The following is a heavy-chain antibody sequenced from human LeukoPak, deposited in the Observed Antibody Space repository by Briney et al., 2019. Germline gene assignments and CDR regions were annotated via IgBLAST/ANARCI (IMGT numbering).Heavy chain of an antibody. CDR1: GFTFSSYW. J-gene: IGHJ5*02. V-gene: IGHV3-7*01. D-gene: IGHD6-19*01. CDR3: ARGTYSSGWSPPNWFDP. CDR2: IKQDGSEK. Sequence: GGSLRLSCAASGFTFSSYWMSWVRQAPGKGLEWVANIKQDGSEKYYVDSVKGRFTISRDNAKNSLYLQMNSLRAEDTAVYYCARGTYSSGWSPPNWFDPWGQGSLVTVSS.